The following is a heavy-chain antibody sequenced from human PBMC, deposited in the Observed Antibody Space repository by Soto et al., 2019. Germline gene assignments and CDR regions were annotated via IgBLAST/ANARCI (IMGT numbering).Heavy chain of an antibody. V-gene: IGHV3-23*01. CDR1: GFTFSNFD. CDR3: AKGTSGPDY. Sequence: GGSLRLSCAASGFTFSNFDMSWVRQAPGKGLEWVSSISTRGGTTYYADSVKGRFTISRDNSKNTLYLQINSLRADDTAIYYCAKGTSGPDYWGHGTLVTVSS. J-gene: IGHJ4*01. CDR2: ISTRGGTT.